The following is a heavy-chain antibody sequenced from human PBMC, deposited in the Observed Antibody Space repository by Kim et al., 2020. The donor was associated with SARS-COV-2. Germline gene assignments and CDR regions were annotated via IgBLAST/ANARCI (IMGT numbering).Heavy chain of an antibody. Sequence: GGSLRLSCAASGFTFSSYWMSWVRQAPGKGLEWVANIKQDGSEKYYVDSVKGRFTISRDNAKNSLYLQMNSLRAEDTAVYYCARAMYSSGWYKVGVDYWGQGTLVTVSS. V-gene: IGHV3-7*01. CDR3: ARAMYSSGWYKVGVDY. J-gene: IGHJ4*02. D-gene: IGHD6-19*01. CDR2: IKQDGSEK. CDR1: GFTFSSYW.